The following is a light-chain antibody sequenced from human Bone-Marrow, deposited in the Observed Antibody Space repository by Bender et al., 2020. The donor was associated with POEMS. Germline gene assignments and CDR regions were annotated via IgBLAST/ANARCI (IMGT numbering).Light chain of an antibody. Sequence: QSALTQPPSASGSPGQSVTISCTGTSSDVGGYNYVSWYQQYPGKAPKLMIYEVSQRPSGVPDRFSGSKSGNTASLTISGLQADDDTPYYCISYTSTNTLVYVFGTGTKVNVL. CDR2: EVS. CDR3: ISYTSTNTLVYV. J-gene: IGLJ1*01. CDR1: SSDVGGYNY. V-gene: IGLV2-8*01.